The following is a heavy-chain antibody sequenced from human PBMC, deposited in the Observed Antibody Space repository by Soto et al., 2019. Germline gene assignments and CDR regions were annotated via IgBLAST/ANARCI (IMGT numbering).Heavy chain of an antibody. CDR2: TSYDGSNK. CDR3: ARQNYYDFWTGHVDY. Sequence: SLRLSCAASGFTFSNHAMHWVRQAPGRGLEWVAVTSYDGSNKYYADSVKGRFTISRDNSKNTLSLPMNSLRAEDTAVYYCARQNYYDFWTGHVDYWGQGTLVTVSS. J-gene: IGHJ4*02. V-gene: IGHV3-30-3*01. CDR1: GFTFSNHA. D-gene: IGHD3-3*01.